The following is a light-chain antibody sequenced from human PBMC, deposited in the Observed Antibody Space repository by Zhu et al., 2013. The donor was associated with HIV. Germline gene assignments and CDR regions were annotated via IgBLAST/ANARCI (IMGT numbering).Light chain of an antibody. CDR3: SSYAGSNNLV. V-gene: IGLV2-8*01. CDR2: EVS. Sequence: QSALTQPASVSGSPGQSITISCTGTSSDVGSYNLVSWYQQHPGKAPKLMIYEVSKRPSGVPDRFSGSKSGNMASLTVSGLQAEDEADYYCSSYAGSNNLVFGGGTKLTVL. J-gene: IGLJ2*01. CDR1: SSDVGSYNL.